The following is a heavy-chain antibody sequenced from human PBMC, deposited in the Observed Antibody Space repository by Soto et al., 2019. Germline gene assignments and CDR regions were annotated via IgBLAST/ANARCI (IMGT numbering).Heavy chain of an antibody. CDR1: GFTFSSYG. Sequence: GGSLRLSCAASGFTFSSYGMHWVRQAPGKGLEWVAVISYDGSNKYYADSVKGRFTISRDNSKNTLYLQMNSLRAEDSAVYYCAKDGAVNAFDIWGQGTMVTVSS. J-gene: IGHJ3*02. D-gene: IGHD4-17*01. CDR2: ISYDGSNK. CDR3: AKDGAVNAFDI. V-gene: IGHV3-30*18.